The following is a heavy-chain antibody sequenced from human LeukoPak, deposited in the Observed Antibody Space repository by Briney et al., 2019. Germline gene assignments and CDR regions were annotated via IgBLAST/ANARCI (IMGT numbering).Heavy chain of an antibody. CDR3: ARETAVAGPGVKAFDI. V-gene: IGHV3-11*04. J-gene: IGHJ3*02. CDR1: GFTFSDFC. CDR2: ISSSSSSTI. D-gene: IGHD6-19*01. Sequence: GGSLRLSCAASGFTFSDFCMSWIRQAPGKGLEWVSYISSSSSSTIYYADSVKGRFTISRDNAKNSLYLQMNSLRAEDTAVYYCARETAVAGPGVKAFDIWGQGTMVTVSS.